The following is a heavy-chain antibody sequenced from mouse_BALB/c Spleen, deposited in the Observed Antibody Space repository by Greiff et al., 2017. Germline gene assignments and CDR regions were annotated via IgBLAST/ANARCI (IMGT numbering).Heavy chain of an antibody. J-gene: IGHJ3*01. CDR1: GYSITSGYY. V-gene: IGHV3-6*02. D-gene: IGHD3-1*01. Sequence: ESGPGLVKPSQSLSLTCSVTGYSITSGYYWNWIRQFPGNKLEWMGYISYDGSNNYNPSLKNRISITRDTSKNQFFLKLNSVTTEDTATYYCAREGARATFAYWGQGTLVTVSA. CDR2: ISYDGSN. CDR3: AREGARATFAY.